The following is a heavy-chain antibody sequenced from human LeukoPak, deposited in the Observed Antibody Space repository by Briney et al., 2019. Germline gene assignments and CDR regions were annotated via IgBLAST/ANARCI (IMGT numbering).Heavy chain of an antibody. D-gene: IGHD1-14*01. CDR3: TRVRGRTAWDPYYYYMDV. Sequence: PGGSLRLSCTASGFTFGDYAMSWVRQAPGKGLEWVGFIRSKAYGGTTEYAASVKGRFTISRDDSKSIAYLQMNSLKTEDTAVYYCTRVRGRTAWDPYYYYMDVWGKGTTVTVSS. CDR2: IRSKAYGGTT. V-gene: IGHV3-49*04. J-gene: IGHJ6*03. CDR1: GFTFGDYA.